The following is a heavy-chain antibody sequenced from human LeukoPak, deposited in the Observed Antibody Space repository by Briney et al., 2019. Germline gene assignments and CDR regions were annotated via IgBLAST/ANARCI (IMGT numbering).Heavy chain of an antibody. CDR3: ARSWAGMYYPFYYFDY. J-gene: IGHJ4*02. D-gene: IGHD1-26*01. CDR1: GDSFSGYY. Sequence: SETLSLTCAVYGDSFSGYYWSWIRQPPGKGLEWIAEINHRGTTHYNQSLKSRVNISADTSRNQFSLHLDSVTAADTGVYYCARSWAGMYYPFYYFDYWGQGSLVSVSS. CDR2: INHRGTT. V-gene: IGHV4-34*01.